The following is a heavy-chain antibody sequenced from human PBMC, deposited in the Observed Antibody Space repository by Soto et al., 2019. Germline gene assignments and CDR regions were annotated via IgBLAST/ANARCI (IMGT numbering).Heavy chain of an antibody. CDR2: ISTYKGNT. Sequence: QVQLVQSGPEVKKPGASVKVSCKTSGYTFTRYGISWVRQAPGQGLEWMGWISTYKGNTNYAQKFQDRVTMTTDTSTSTGYMELRSLGSDDTAVYYCATRSPAFDYWGQGTLVTVSS. CDR1: GYTFTRYG. J-gene: IGHJ4*02. V-gene: IGHV1-18*01. CDR3: ATRSPAFDY.